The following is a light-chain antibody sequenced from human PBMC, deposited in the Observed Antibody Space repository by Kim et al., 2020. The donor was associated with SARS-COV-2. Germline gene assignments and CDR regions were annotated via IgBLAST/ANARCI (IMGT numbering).Light chain of an antibody. CDR1: SSDVGGYTY. J-gene: IGLJ2*01. CDR3: SSYAGSNTLV. Sequence: GQSVTISCTGTSSDVGGYTYASWYQQHPGKAPKLMIYEVRNRPSGVPDRFSGSKSGNTASLTVSGLQAEDEADYYCSSYAGSNTLVFGGGTQLTVL. V-gene: IGLV2-8*01. CDR2: EVR.